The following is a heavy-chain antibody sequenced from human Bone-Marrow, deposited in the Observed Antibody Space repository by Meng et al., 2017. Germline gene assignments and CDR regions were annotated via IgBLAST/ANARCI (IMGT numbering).Heavy chain of an antibody. D-gene: IGHD3-22*01. CDR1: GASVSSNSAA. CDR3: ARGDYSSSPSF. V-gene: IGHV6-1*02. CDR2: TYYRSKWYT. Sequence: QGQPHRTGPKTAKPSQTFPLNVAISGASVSSNSAAWHWIRQFPSRGREWLGRTYYRSKWYTDYAVSVKSRITINPDTYKNQFSLQLNSVTPEDTAVYYCARGDYSSSPSFWGQGTLVTVSS. J-gene: IGHJ4*02.